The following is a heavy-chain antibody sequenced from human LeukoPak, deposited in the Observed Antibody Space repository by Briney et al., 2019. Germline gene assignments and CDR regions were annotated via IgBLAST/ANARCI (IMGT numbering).Heavy chain of an antibody. CDR2: ISSSSSYI. D-gene: IGHD5-18*01. CDR1: GFTFSNYA. J-gene: IGHJ6*02. CDR3: ASLHVDTDGMDV. Sequence: GGSLRLSCAASGFTFSNYAMRWVRQAPGKGLEWVSSISSSSSYIYYADSVKGRFTISRDNAKNSLYLQMNSLRAEDTAVYYCASLHVDTDGMDVWGQGTTVTVSS. V-gene: IGHV3-21*01.